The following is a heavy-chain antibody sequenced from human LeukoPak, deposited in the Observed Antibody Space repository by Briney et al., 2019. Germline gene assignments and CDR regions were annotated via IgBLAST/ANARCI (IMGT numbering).Heavy chain of an antibody. V-gene: IGHV3-23*01. CDR1: GFTFSSYA. D-gene: IGHD3-9*01. CDR3: AKPKYDILTGFRFFDY. Sequence: GGSLRLSCAASGFTFSSYAMSWVRQAPGKGLEWVSAISGSGGSTYYADSVKGRFTISRDNPKNALYLQMSSLRAEDTAVYDCAKPKYDILTGFRFFDYWGQGTLVTVSS. CDR2: ISGSGGST. J-gene: IGHJ4*02.